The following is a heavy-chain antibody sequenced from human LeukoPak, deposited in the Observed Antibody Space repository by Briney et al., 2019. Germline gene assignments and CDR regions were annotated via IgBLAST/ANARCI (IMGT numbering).Heavy chain of an antibody. CDR3: ARVVYCSSTSCSYYFDY. J-gene: IGHJ4*02. D-gene: IGHD2-2*01. CDR1: GFTFSSYG. CDR2: ISGSGGST. V-gene: IGHV3-21*01. Sequence: AGGSLRLSCAASGFTFSSYGMSWVRQAPGKGLEWVSAISGSGGSTYYADSVKGRFTISRDNAKNSLYLQMNSLRAEDTAVCYCARVVYCSSTSCSYYFDYWGQGTLVTVPS.